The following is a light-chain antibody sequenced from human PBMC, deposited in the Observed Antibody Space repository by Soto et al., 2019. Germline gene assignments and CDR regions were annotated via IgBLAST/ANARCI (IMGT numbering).Light chain of an antibody. CDR2: DVS. CDR1: SSDVGGYNY. Sequence: QSVRTQPASGYGSPGQAITISCNGTSSDVGGYNYVSWYQQHPGKAPKLMIYDVSNRPSGVSNRFSGSKSGNTASLTISGLQAEDEDDYYCSSYTSSSTVFGTGTKVTVL. CDR3: SSYTSSSTV. J-gene: IGLJ1*01. V-gene: IGLV2-14*01.